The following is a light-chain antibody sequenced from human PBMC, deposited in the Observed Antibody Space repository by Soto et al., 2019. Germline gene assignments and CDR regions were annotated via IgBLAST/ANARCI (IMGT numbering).Light chain of an antibody. CDR3: RSYTTTSTSV. CDR1: SSDVGAYNF. CDR2: DVS. J-gene: IGLJ1*01. V-gene: IGLV2-14*03. Sequence: PAAVSASPGMSITISCTGTSSDVGAYNFVSWYQQHPDKAPKLMIFDVSNRPSGVSNRFSGSKSGNTASLTISGLQSDDEAAYYCRSYTTTSTSVFGTGTKATVL.